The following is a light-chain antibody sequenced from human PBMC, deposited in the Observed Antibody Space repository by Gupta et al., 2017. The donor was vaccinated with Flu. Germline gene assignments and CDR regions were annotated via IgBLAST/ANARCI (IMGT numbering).Light chain of an antibody. CDR3: MQDLQTPLT. J-gene: IGKJ4*01. V-gene: IGKV2-28*01. Sequence: DIVMTQSPLSLPVTPGEPASISCRSSQSLLHSNGYNYLDWYLQKPGQSPQLLIYLGSNRASGVPDRCSGSGSGTDFTLKISRVEAEDVGVYYCMQDLQTPLTFGGGTKVEIK. CDR1: QSLLHSNGYNY. CDR2: LGS.